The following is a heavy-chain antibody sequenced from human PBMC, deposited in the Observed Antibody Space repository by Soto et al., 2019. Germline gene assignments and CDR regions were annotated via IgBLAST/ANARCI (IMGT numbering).Heavy chain of an antibody. CDR3: ARGRYGDY. Sequence: QVHLVQSGAEVKKPGASVKVSCEASGYTCTSYGITWVRQAPGQGLEWMGWISAHNGNTDYAQKLQGRVIVTRDTSTSIAYMELRSLISDDTAVYYCARGRYGDYWGQGALVTVSS. CDR1: GYTCTSYG. V-gene: IGHV1-18*01. J-gene: IGHJ4*02. CDR2: ISAHNGNT. D-gene: IGHD1-1*01.